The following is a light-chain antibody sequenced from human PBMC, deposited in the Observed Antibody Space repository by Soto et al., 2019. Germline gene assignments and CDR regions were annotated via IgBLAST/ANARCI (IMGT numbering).Light chain of an antibody. Sequence: PGDRATLSCRTSQSLGSGYLAWYQQKPGQAPRILIYAASTRATGIPDRFSGSGSGTDFSLTISSLEPEDFAVYYCQQYDTSPRTFGQGTKVDIK. CDR1: QSLGSGY. J-gene: IGKJ1*01. CDR3: QQYDTSPRT. V-gene: IGKV3-20*01. CDR2: AAS.